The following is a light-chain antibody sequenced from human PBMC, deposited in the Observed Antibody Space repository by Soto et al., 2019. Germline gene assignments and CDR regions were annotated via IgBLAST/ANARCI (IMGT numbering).Light chain of an antibody. Sequence: QSASVSGSPGQSIAISCTGTSRDVGGYDYVSWYQQQPDKAPKLMIYEVTKRPSGVSNRFSGSKSGNTASLTISGLQAEDEADYYCSSHTSGSTRVFGTGTKLTVL. CDR2: EVT. J-gene: IGLJ1*01. CDR1: SRDVGGYDY. CDR3: SSHTSGSTRV. V-gene: IGLV2-14*01.